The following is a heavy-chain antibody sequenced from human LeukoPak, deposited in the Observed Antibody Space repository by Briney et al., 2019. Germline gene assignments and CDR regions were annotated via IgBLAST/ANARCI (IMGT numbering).Heavy chain of an antibody. Sequence: SETLSHTCHVSRASISSYYWSWIRQPPGRGVEWIGYIYYSGSANYNPSPQSRVTISVDTSKNQFSLKLTSVTAADTAVYYCARDGVITFGGVIGYFDYWGQGALVTVSS. V-gene: IGHV4-59*01. J-gene: IGHJ4*02. CDR2: IYYSGSA. CDR1: RASISSYY. D-gene: IGHD3-16*02. CDR3: ARDGVITFGGVIGYFDY.